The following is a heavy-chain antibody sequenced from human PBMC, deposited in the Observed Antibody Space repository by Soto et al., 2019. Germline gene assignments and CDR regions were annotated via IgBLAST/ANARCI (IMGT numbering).Heavy chain of an antibody. CDR1: GFTFSSYA. CDR2: ISGSGGST. D-gene: IGHD1-26*01. J-gene: IGHJ4*02. CDR3: ARRGSGNYYDY. V-gene: IGHV3-23*01. Sequence: EVQLLESGGGLVQPGGSLRLSCAASGFTFSSYAMRWVRQAPVKGLEWVSAISGSGGSTYYADSVKGRFTISRDNSKNTLYLKMNSLRAEDTAVYYCARRGSGNYYDYWGQGTLVTVSS.